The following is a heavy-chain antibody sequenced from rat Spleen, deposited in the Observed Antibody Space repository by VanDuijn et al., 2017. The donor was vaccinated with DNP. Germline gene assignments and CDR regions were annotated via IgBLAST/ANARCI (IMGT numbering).Heavy chain of an antibody. Sequence: QVQLKESGPGLVQPSQPLSLTCTVSGFSLTSYGVSWVRQSPGTGLEWMGVMWSNGGTDYASVFKSRLSISRDTSKSQVFLEMNSLQTEDTAMYFCARRGNSGYFDYWGQGVMVTVSS. D-gene: IGHD4-3*01. CDR3: ARRGNSGYFDY. CDR2: MWSNGGT. J-gene: IGHJ2*01. V-gene: IGHV2-47*01. CDR1: GFSLTSYG.